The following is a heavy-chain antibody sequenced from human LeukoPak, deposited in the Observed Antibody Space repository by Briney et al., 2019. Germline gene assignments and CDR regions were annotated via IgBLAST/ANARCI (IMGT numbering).Heavy chain of an antibody. Sequence: SETLSLTCTVSGGSISSSSYYWGWIRQPPGRGLEWIGSIYYSGSTYYNPSLKSRVTISVDTSKNQFSLKLSSVTAADTAVYYCARLISDAFDNWGQRTMVTVSS. CDR1: GGSISSSSYY. D-gene: IGHD2-15*01. CDR2: IYYSGST. CDR3: ARLISDAFDN. V-gene: IGHV4-39*01. J-gene: IGHJ3*02.